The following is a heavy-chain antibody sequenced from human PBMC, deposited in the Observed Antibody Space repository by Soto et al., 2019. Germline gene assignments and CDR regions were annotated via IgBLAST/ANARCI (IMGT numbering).Heavy chain of an antibody. J-gene: IGHJ4*02. D-gene: IGHD1-26*01. CDR1: GGSISVYY. CDR2: IYASGSP. Sequence: PSETLSLTCTISGGSISVYYWSWVRQPPGHELEWIGYIYASGSPYYNPSLRSRVTISADTSKNQISLKLTSPTAADTAVYYCAGGVGSSPPRYWGRGTLVTVSS. CDR3: AGGVGSSPPRY. V-gene: IGHV4-59*01.